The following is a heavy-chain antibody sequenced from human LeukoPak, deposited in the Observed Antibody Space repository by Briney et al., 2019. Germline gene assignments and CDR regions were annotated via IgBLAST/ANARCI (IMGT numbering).Heavy chain of an antibody. J-gene: IGHJ4*02. V-gene: IGHV3-21*04. CDR3: AKDLRGGVVVTAISHY. D-gene: IGHD2-21*02. Sequence: PGGSLRLSCAASGFTFSSYSMNWVRQAPGKGLEWVSSISSSSSYIYYADSVKGRFTISRDNAKNSLYLQMNSLRAEDTAVYYCAKDLRGGVVVTAISHYWGQGTLVTVSS. CDR2: ISSSSSYI. CDR1: GFTFSSYS.